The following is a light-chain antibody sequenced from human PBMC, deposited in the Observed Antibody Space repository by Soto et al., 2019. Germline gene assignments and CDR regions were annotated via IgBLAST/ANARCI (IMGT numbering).Light chain of an antibody. CDR3: QHYNSYSDA. CDR2: KAS. V-gene: IGKV1-5*03. J-gene: IGKJ1*01. Sequence: IQMSMSPSAVSGSVGDRVTITSRASQTISSWLAWYQQKPGKAPKLLIYKASTLKSGVPSRFSGSGSGTEFTLTISSLRPDDFAPYYCQHYNSYSDAFGQGTNVDIK. CDR1: QTISSW.